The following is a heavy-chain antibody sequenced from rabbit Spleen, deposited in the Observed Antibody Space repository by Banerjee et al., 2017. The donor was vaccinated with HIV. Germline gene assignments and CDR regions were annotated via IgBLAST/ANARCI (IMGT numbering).Heavy chain of an antibody. D-gene: IGHD1-1*01. Sequence: QLVESGGGLVQPGGSLKLSCKASGFSLTSYWVNWVRQAPGKGLEWIGYIDPVFGITYYANWVNGRFSISRENAQNTVFLQMTSLTAADTATYFCARDLTDVIGWNFAWWGPGTLVTVS. CDR1: GFSLTSYW. CDR3: ARDLTDVIGWNFAW. CDR2: IDPVFGIT. V-gene: IGHV1S7*01. J-gene: IGHJ4*01.